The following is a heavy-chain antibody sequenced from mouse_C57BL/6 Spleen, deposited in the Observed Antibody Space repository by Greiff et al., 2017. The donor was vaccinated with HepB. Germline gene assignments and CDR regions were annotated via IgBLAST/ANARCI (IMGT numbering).Heavy chain of an antibody. CDR3: ARLELGRGYAMDY. CDR2: IDPTSGGT. J-gene: IGHJ4*01. CDR1: GYTFTSYW. D-gene: IGHD4-1*01. Sequence: QVQLPQPGAELVKPGASVKLSCKASGYTFTSYWMHWVKQRPGRGLAWLGRIDPTSGGTKYNETFKSKATLTVDKPSSTAYMQLSSLTSDDSAVYYCARLELGRGYAMDYWGQGTSVTVAS. V-gene: IGHV1-72*01.